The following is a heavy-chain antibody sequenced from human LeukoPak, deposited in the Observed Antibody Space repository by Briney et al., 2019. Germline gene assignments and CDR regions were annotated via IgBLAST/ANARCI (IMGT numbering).Heavy chain of an antibody. J-gene: IGHJ5*02. D-gene: IGHD3-10*01. Sequence: ASETLSLTCTVSGYSISSGYYWSWIRQPAGKGLEWIGRIYTSGSTNYNPSLKSRVTISVGTSKNQFSLKLSSVTAADTAVYYCARSALHITMVRGVITWFDPWGQGTLVTVSS. CDR1: GYSISSGYY. V-gene: IGHV4-61*02. CDR2: IYTSGST. CDR3: ARSALHITMVRGVITWFDP.